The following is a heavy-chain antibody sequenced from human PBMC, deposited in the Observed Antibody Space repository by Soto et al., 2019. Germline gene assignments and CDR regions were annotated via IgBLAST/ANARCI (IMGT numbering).Heavy chain of an antibody. CDR2: IKQDGRET. J-gene: IGHJ4*02. D-gene: IGHD3-16*01. V-gene: IGHV3-7*03. Sequence: EVQLVESGGGLVQPGGSLRLSCAASGFTFSSYWMSWVRQAPGKALECVANIKQDGRETYYVDSVKGRFTISRDNANSALYLQVDSLGAEDTAVYYCARGTSHYNYVHVWYWGQGTHVIVSS. CDR3: ARGTSHYNYVHVWY. CDR1: GFTFSSYW.